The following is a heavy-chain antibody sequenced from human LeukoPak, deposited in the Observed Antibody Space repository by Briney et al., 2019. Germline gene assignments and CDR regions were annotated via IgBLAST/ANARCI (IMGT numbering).Heavy chain of an antibody. V-gene: IGHV3-74*01. CDR2: INSDGSST. D-gene: IGHD3-22*01. Sequence: GVPLRLSCAASGFTFSSHWMYWVRQAPGKGLVWVSRINSDGSSTSHADSVKGRFTISRDNAKNTLYLQMNSLRAEDTAVYYCAREGGYSHAFDYWGQGTLVTVSS. J-gene: IGHJ4*02. CDR3: AREGGYSHAFDY. CDR1: GFTFSSHW.